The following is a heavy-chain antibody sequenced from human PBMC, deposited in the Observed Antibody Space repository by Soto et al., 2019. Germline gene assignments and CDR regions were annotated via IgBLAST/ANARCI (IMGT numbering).Heavy chain of an antibody. D-gene: IGHD4-17*01. CDR2: VYDSGST. CDR1: GGSIRRYY. J-gene: IGHJ4*02. CDR3: ARSLRGGLPTVTPLVY. V-gene: IGHV4-59*01. Sequence: QVKLQESGPGLVRPSETLSLNCTVSGGSIRRYYWSWIRQSPGKGLEWIGYVYDSGSTKYSPSLKSRVTMSVDRSKNQFSLELDSVSAADTAVYYCARSLRGGLPTVTPLVYWGQGALVTVSS.